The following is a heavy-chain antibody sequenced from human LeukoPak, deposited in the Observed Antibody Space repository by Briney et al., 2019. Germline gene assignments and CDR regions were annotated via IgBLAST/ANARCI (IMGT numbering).Heavy chain of an antibody. CDR1: GFTFSDYY. CDR2: ISSSSSYT. V-gene: IGHV3-11*03. CDR3: GGPNPLLERPSAMDV. Sequence: GGSLRLSCAASGFTFSDYYMSWIRQAPGKGLEWVSYISSSSSYTNYADSVKGRFTISGDNAKNSLYLQMNSLRAEDTAVYYCGGPNPLLERPSAMDVWGQGTTVTVSS. D-gene: IGHD6-25*01. J-gene: IGHJ6*02.